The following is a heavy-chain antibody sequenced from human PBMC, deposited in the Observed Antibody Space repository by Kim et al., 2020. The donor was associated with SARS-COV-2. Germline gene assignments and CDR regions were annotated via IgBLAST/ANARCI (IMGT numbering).Heavy chain of an antibody. J-gene: IGHJ4*02. CDR3: ARGNDVSYDILTW. D-gene: IGHD3-9*01. Sequence: ASVKVSCKASRYTFTSYYITWVRQAPGQGLEWLGINSPRGDTTSYAQKFQGRVTMTRDTSTNTVYMELSSLRSDDTAVYYCARGNDVSYDILTWWGQGTLVTVSS. CDR1: RYTFTSYY. CDR2: NSPRGDTT. V-gene: IGHV1-46*01.